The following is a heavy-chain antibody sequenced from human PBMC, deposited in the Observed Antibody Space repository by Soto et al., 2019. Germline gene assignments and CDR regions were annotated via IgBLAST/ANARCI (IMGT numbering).Heavy chain of an antibody. J-gene: IGHJ5*02. CDR2: IKPDESEK. V-gene: IGHV3-7*01. Sequence: EVQLVESGGGLVQPGGSLRLSCTASGFTFSDSWMTWVRQAPGKGLEWVARIKPDESEKKYADSVKGRFSISRANAKNSMYLQMDSLRGEDTAVYYCVRGGSNYASWGQGTLVTVSS. D-gene: IGHD4-4*01. CDR3: VRGGSNYAS. CDR1: GFTFSDSW.